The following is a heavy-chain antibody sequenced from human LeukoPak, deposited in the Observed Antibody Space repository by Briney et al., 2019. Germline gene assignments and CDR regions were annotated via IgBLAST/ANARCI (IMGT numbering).Heavy chain of an antibody. V-gene: IGHV3-74*01. CDR1: GFTFSSNW. CDR2: INRDGSSI. Sequence: PGGSLRLSCAAAGFTFSSNWMYWVRQASGKGLVWVSRINRDGSSIGYADSVKGRFTISRDNARNTLYLQMNSLRAEDTALYYCASGGRVGDIFDIWGQGTMVTLSS. J-gene: IGHJ3*02. CDR3: ASGGRVGDIFDI. D-gene: IGHD2-15*01.